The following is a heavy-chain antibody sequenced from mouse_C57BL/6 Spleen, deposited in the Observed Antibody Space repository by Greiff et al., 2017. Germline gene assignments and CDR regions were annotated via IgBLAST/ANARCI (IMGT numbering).Heavy chain of an antibody. Sequence: EVQLQQSGPELVKPGASVKISCKASGYTFTDYYMNWVKQSHGKSLEWIGDIHPNNGGTSYNQKFKGKATLTVDKSSSTAYMELRSLTSEDSAVYYCARSDGYYFDYWGQGTTLTVSS. J-gene: IGHJ2*01. D-gene: IGHD2-3*01. CDR1: GYTFTDYY. CDR3: ARSDGYYFDY. V-gene: IGHV1-26*01. CDR2: IHPNNGGT.